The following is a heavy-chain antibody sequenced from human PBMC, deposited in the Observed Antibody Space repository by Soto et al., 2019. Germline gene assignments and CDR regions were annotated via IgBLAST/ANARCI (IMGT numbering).Heavy chain of an antibody. CDR3: ARSIVVVTVLDY. CDR1: GYTFTSYA. Sequence: QVQLVQSGAEEKKPGASVKVSCKASGYTFTSYAMHWVRQAPGQRLEWMGWINAGNGNTKYSQKFQGRVTITRDTSASTAYMELSSLRSEDTSVYYCARSIVVVTVLDYWGQGTLFTVSS. CDR2: INAGNGNT. V-gene: IGHV1-3*05. J-gene: IGHJ4*02. D-gene: IGHD2-21*02.